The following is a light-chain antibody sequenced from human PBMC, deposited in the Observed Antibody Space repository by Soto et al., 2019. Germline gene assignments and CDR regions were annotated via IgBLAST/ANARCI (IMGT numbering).Light chain of an antibody. CDR2: AAS. V-gene: IGKV1-9*01. CDR1: QGIDSS. CDR3: QQLHDYPIT. J-gene: IGKJ5*01. Sequence: ILLTQSPSSLSASVEDRVTITCRASQGIDSSLAWYQKKPGKAPKLLIFAASSLQSGVPSRLSGSGSGTDFTLTISSLQPEDFATYYCQQLHDYPITFGQGTRLEIK.